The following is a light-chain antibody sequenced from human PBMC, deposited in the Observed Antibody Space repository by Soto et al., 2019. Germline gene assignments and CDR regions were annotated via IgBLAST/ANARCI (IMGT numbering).Light chain of an antibody. CDR2: AAS. J-gene: IGKJ2*01. Sequence: DIQLTQSPSFLSASVGDRVTITCRASQGISSYLAWYQQKPGKAPKLLIYAASTLQSGVPSRFSGSGSGTEFTLTISSLQPVDFATYYCQQLNSYPYTFGQGTKLEIK. CDR1: QGISSY. CDR3: QQLNSYPYT. V-gene: IGKV1-9*01.